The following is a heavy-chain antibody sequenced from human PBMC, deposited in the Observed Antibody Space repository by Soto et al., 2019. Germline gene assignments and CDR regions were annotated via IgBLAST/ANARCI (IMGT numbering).Heavy chain of an antibody. J-gene: IGHJ5*02. CDR1: GFTFEDHA. CDR2: INWNSGIT. D-gene: IGHD3-22*01. Sequence: EVQLVESGGGLVQPGKSLKLSCVAIGFTFEDHAMHWIRQVPGKGLEWVAGINWNSGITGYADSVKGRFTISRDNANNSLHLEMYSLKSEDTALYYCTKGRGALTVVSNWFDPWGQGTPVTVSS. V-gene: IGHV3-9*01. CDR3: TKGRGALTVVSNWFDP.